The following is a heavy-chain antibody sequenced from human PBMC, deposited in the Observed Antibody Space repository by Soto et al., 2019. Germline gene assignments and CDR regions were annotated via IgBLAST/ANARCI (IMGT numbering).Heavy chain of an antibody. CDR1: GGSINSYY. J-gene: IGHJ4*02. CDR3: ARARRSYGDYDY. V-gene: IGHV4-59*01. D-gene: IGHD4-17*01. CDR2: IYYTGST. Sequence: PSETLSLTCTVSGGSINSYYWSWIRQPPGKGLEWIGYIYYTGSTHYNPSLKSRVTISVDTSRTQFSLKLTSVTAADTAVYYCARARRSYGDYDYWGQGTLVTVSS.